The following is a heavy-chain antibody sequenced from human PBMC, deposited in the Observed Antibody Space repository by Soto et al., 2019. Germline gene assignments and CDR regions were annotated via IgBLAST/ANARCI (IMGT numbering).Heavy chain of an antibody. CDR3: AKDLVAGTGYSGFGY. J-gene: IGHJ4*02. CDR1: GFTFSDYY. V-gene: IGHV3-11*06. Sequence: GSLRLSCAASGFTFSDYYMRWIRQAPGKGLEWVSYIGSSSSYTNYADSVKGRFTISRDNAKNSLYLQMNSLRAEDTAVYYCAKDLVAGTGYSGFGYWGQGTLVTVSS. D-gene: IGHD6-13*01. CDR2: IGSSSSYT.